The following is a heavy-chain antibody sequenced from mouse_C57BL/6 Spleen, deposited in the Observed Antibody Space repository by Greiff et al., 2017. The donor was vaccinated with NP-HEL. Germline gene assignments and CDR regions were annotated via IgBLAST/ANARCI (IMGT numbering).Heavy chain of an antibody. J-gene: IGHJ4*01. Sequence: QVQLQQSGAELVKPGASVKMSCKASGYTFTSYWITWVKQRPGQGLEWIGDIYPGSGSTNYNEKFKSKATLTVDTSSSTAYMQLSSLTSEDSAVYYCATITTVVAHYYAMDYWGQGTSVTVSS. D-gene: IGHD1-1*01. CDR3: ATITTVVAHYYAMDY. V-gene: IGHV1-55*01. CDR2: IYPGSGST. CDR1: GYTFTSYW.